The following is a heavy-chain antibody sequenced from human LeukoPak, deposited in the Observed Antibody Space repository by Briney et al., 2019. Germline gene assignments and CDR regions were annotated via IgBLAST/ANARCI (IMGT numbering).Heavy chain of an antibody. V-gene: IGHV4-39*07. D-gene: IGHD3-22*01. J-gene: IGHJ4*02. CDR2: IYYSGST. CDR3: ARSTAFSSGYYPTFNDY. Sequence: PSETLSLTCTVSGGSISSSSYYWGWIRQPPGKGLEWIGSIYYSGSTYYNPSLKSRVTISVDTSKNQFSLKLSSVTAADTAVYYCARSTAFSSGYYPTFNDYWGQGTLVTVSS. CDR1: GGSISSSSYY.